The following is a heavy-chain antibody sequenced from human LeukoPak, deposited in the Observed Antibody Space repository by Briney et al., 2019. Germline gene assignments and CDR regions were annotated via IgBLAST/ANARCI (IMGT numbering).Heavy chain of an antibody. D-gene: IGHD5-18*01. CDR1: GLTFSSYS. CDR3: ARAGLGYSYALDFDY. J-gene: IGHJ4*02. V-gene: IGHV3-48*01. CDR2: ISSSSSTI. Sequence: GGSLRLSCAASGLTFSSYSMNWVRQAPGKGLEWVSYISSSSSTIYYADSVKGRFTISRDNAKNSLYLQMNSLRAEDTAVYYCARAGLGYSYALDFDYWGQGTLVTVSS.